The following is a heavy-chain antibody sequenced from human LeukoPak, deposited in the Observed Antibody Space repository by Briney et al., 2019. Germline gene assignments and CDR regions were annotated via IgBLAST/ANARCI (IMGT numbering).Heavy chain of an antibody. D-gene: IGHD3-9*01. CDR3: AKGLRYFDWFDY. V-gene: IGHV3-23*01. J-gene: IGHJ4*02. Sequence: GGTLRLSCAASGFTFGSCGMSWVRQAPGKGLEWVSTISGSGGSTYYADSVKGRFTISRDNSKNTLYLQMNSLRADDTAVYYCAKGLRYFDWFDYWGQGTLVTVSS. CDR1: GFTFGSCG. CDR2: ISGSGGST.